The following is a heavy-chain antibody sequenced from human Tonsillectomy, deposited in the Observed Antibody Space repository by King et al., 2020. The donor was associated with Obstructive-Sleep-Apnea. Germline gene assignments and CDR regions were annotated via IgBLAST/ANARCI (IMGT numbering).Heavy chain of an antibody. Sequence: QLQESGPGLVKTSKTLSLTCTVSGDSISSYDWSWIRQPPGNGLEWIGYIYYSGSTMYNPSLKSRVTISVDTSKNQFSLKLSSVTAAATAVYYCARNTEHYYYYGMDVWGQGTTVTVSS. J-gene: IGHJ6*02. V-gene: IGHV4-59*08. D-gene: IGHD1-26*01. CDR1: GDSISSYD. CDR2: IYYSGST. CDR3: ARNTEHYYYYGMDV.